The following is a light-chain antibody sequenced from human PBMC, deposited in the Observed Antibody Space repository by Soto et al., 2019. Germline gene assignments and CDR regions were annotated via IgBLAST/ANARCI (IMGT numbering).Light chain of an antibody. J-gene: IGKJ4*01. V-gene: IGKV3-20*01. CDR1: QSISSD. CDR2: DAS. Sequence: EIVMTQSPATLSVSPVERATLSCRPSQSISSDVAWYQQKPGQGPRLLIYDASSRATGIPDRFSGGGSGTDFTLTISRLEPEDFAVYYCQQFSSYPLTFGGGTKVDIK. CDR3: QQFSSYPLT.